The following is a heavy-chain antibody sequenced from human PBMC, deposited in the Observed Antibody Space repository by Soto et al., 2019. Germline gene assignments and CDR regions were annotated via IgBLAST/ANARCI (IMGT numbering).Heavy chain of an antibody. Sequence: SETLSLTCAVSGGSISSSNWWSWVRQPPGKGLEWIGEIYHSGSTNYNPSLKSRVTISVDKSKNQFSLKLSSVTAADTAVYYCAREGCSSTSCYPPYYYYGMDVWGQGTTVTVSS. D-gene: IGHD2-2*01. CDR1: GGSISSSNW. J-gene: IGHJ6*02. CDR3: AREGCSSTSCYPPYYYYGMDV. CDR2: IYHSGST. V-gene: IGHV4-4*02.